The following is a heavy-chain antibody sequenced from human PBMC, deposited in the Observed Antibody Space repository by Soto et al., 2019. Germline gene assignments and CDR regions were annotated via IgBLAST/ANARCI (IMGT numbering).Heavy chain of an antibody. J-gene: IGHJ1*01. V-gene: IGHV3-21*01. Sequence: GGSLRLSCAASGFTFSSYSMNWVRQAPGKGLEWVSSISSSSSYIYYADSVKGRFTISRDNAKNSLYLQMNSLRAEDTAVYYCASPIWDYDSSGYWYLKHWGQGTMVTVYS. CDR1: GFTFSSYS. CDR2: ISSSSSYI. D-gene: IGHD3-22*01. CDR3: ASPIWDYDSSGYWYLKH.